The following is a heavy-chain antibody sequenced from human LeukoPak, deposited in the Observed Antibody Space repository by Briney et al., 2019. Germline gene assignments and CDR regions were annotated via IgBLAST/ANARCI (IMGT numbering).Heavy chain of an antibody. CDR2: IYHSGST. J-gene: IGHJ4*02. CDR3: AGAYYYGSGIGY. CDR1: GYSISSGYY. V-gene: IGHV4-38-2*02. Sequence: SGTLSLTCTVSGYSISSGYYWGWIRQPPGKGLEWIGTIYHSGSTYYNPSLKSRVTISVDTSKNQFSLKLSSMTAADTAVYYCAGAYYYGSGIGYWGQGTLVTVSS. D-gene: IGHD3-10*01.